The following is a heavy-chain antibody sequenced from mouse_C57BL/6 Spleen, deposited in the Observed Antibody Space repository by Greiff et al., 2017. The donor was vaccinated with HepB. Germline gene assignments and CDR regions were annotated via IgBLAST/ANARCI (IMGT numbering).Heavy chain of an antibody. D-gene: IGHD2-1*01. Sequence: QVQLQQPGAELVKPGASVKLSCKASGYTFTSYWMQWVKQRPGQGLEWIGEIDPSDSYTNYNQKFKGKATLTVDTSSSTAYMQLSSLTSEDSAVYYCARGECYGNYFWFAYWGQGTLVTVSA. CDR1: GYTFTSYW. CDR2: IDPSDSYT. CDR3: ARGECYGNYFWFAY. J-gene: IGHJ3*01. V-gene: IGHV1-50*01.